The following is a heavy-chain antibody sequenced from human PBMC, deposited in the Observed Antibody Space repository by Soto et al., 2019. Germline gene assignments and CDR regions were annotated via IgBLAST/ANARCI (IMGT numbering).Heavy chain of an antibody. CDR1: GFTFSSYA. CDR2: ISYDGSNK. Sequence: PGGSLRLSCAASGFTFSSYAMHRVRQAPGKGLEWVAVISYDGSNKYYADSVKGRFTISRDNSKNTLYLQMNSLRAEDTAVYYCAREYIAAGGGRGAPYYYYGMDVWGQGTTVTVSS. J-gene: IGHJ6*02. V-gene: IGHV3-30-3*01. CDR3: AREYIAAGGGRGAPYYYYGMDV. D-gene: IGHD6-13*01.